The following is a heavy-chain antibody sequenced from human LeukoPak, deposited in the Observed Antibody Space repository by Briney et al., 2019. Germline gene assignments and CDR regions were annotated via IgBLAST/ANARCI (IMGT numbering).Heavy chain of an antibody. CDR2: IIPIFGTA. Sequence: KVSCKAPGYTFTSYGISWVRQAPGQGLEWMGGIIPIFGTANYAQKFQGRVTITTDESTDTAYMELSSLRSEDTAVYYCARAAPNIVVVPAALDAFDIWGQGTMVTVSS. V-gene: IGHV1-69*05. J-gene: IGHJ3*02. D-gene: IGHD2-2*01. CDR3: ARAAPNIVVVPAALDAFDI. CDR1: GYTFTSYG.